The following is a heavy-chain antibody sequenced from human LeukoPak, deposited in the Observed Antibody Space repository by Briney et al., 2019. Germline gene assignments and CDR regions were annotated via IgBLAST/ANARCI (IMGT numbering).Heavy chain of an antibody. V-gene: IGHV1-2*02. CDR2: LHPNSGGT. CDR3: ARLAAVPG. D-gene: IGHD6-19*01. J-gene: IGHJ1*01. Sequence: ASVKVSCKASGYTFTGYYLHWVRQAPGRGREWVGWLHPNSGGTNYAQKFQGRVTMTRDTSISTAYMELSSLRSDDTAVYYCARLAAVPGWGQGTLVTVSS. CDR1: GYTFTGYY.